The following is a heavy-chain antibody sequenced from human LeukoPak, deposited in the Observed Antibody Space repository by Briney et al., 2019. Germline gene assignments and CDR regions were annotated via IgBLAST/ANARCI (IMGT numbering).Heavy chain of an antibody. V-gene: IGHV5-51*01. D-gene: IGHD1-26*01. CDR3: ARLFGSYDFDY. CDR2: IYPGDSDT. CDR1: GYDFISYW. Sequence: GESLKISCKGSGYDFISYWIGWVRQMPGKGLEWMGIIYPGDSDTRYSPSFQGQVTISADKSISTAYLRWTSLKASDTAMYYCARLFGSYDFDYWGQGTLVTVSS. J-gene: IGHJ4*02.